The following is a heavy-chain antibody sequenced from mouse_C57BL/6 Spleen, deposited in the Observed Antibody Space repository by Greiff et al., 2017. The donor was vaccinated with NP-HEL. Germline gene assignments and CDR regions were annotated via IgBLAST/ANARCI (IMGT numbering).Heavy chain of an antibody. CDR1: GYTFTSYW. Sequence: QVQLQQSGAELAKPGASVKLSCKASGYTFTSYWMHWVKQRPGQGLEWIGYINPSSGYTKYNQKFKDKATLTADKYSSTAYIQLSSLTYEDSAVYYCARYDYYAMDYWGQGTSVTVSS. J-gene: IGHJ4*01. CDR3: ARYDYYAMDY. CDR2: INPSSGYT. V-gene: IGHV1-7*01.